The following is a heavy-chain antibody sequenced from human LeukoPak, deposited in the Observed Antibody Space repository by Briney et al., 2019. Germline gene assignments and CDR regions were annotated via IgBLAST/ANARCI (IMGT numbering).Heavy chain of an antibody. J-gene: IGHJ6*02. D-gene: IGHD3-3*01. Sequence: ASVKVSCKASGYTFTGYYMHWVRQAPGQGLEWMGWINPNSGGTNYAQKFQGWVTMTRDTSISTAYMELSRLRSDDTAVYYCARAEYHYDFWSGYYKVYGMDVWGQGTTVTVSS. CDR1: GYTFTGYY. CDR2: INPNSGGT. V-gene: IGHV1-2*04. CDR3: ARAEYHYDFWSGYYKVYGMDV.